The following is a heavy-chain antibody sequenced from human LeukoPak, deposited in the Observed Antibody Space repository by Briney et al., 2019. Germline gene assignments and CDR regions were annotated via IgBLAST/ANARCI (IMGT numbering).Heavy chain of an antibody. V-gene: IGHV4-59*03. D-gene: IGHD4-17*01. CDR3: AKSHPAVTTTDWYFDL. Sequence: SETLSLTCTASHDSFSSDWSWIRQSPGKGLEWIGYISYSGETKYSPSLKRRVTISGDRSKNTFSLKMTSVTAADTAVYFCAKSHPAVTTTDWYFDLWGRGTLVTVSS. CDR2: ISYSGET. CDR1: HDSFSSD. J-gene: IGHJ2*01.